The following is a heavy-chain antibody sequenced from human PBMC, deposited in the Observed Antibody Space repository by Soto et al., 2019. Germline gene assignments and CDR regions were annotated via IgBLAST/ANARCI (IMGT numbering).Heavy chain of an antibody. V-gene: IGHV1-69*13. CDR2: IIPIFGTA. D-gene: IGHD3-3*01. CDR1: GGTFSSYA. J-gene: IGHJ6*02. Sequence: SVKVSCKASGGTFSSYAISWVRQAPGQGLEWMEGIIPIFGTANYAQKFQGRVTITADESTSTAYMELSSLRSEDTAVYYCASPTIFGVVTEYYYGMDVWGQGTTVTVSS. CDR3: ASPTIFGVVTEYYYGMDV.